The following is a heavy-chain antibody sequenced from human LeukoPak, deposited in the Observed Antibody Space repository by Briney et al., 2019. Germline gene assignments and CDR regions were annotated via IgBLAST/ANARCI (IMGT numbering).Heavy chain of an antibody. V-gene: IGHV4-39*07. Sequence: PSETLSLTCTVSGGSISSSSYYSGWIRHPPRNRLEWIGSINYSGSTYYNPSLKSRVTISVDTSKNQFSLKLSSVTAADTAVYYCARAPRSGSYYDEGGYWFDPWGQGTLVTVSS. D-gene: IGHD1-26*01. CDR2: INYSGST. J-gene: IGHJ5*02. CDR3: ARAPRSGSYYDEGGYWFDP. CDR1: GGSISSSSYY.